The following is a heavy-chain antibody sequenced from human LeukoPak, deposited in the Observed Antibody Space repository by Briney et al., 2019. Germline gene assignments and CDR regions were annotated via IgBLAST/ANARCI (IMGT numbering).Heavy chain of an antibody. Sequence: PSETLSLTCAVYGGSFSGYYWSWIRQPPGKGREWIGEINHSGSTNYNPSLKSGVTISVDTSKNQFSLKLSSVTAADTAVYYCARAPTGWLQSGGGYWGQGTLVTVSS. CDR3: ARAPTGWLQSGGGY. CDR2: INHSGST. CDR1: GGSFSGYY. V-gene: IGHV4-34*01. J-gene: IGHJ4*02. D-gene: IGHD5-24*01.